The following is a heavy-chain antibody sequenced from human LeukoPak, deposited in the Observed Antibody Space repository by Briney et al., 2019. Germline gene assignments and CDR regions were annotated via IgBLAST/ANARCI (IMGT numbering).Heavy chain of an antibody. Sequence: PSQTLSLTCPLSRRSINIYYWSCLPQPPATAPEWIGYIYYSGSTNYNPSLKSRVTISVDTSKNQFSLKLSSVTAADTAVYYCARGIAVAGQNLFVYWGQGTLVTVSS. D-gene: IGHD6-19*01. J-gene: IGHJ4*02. CDR2: IYYSGST. CDR1: RRSINIYY. V-gene: IGHV4-59*12. CDR3: ARGIAVAGQNLFVY.